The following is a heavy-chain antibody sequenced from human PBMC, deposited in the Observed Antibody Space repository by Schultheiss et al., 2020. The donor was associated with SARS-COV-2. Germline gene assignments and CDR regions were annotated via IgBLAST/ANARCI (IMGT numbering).Heavy chain of an antibody. CDR3: ARARPEGYMWFGTVDAFDI. Sequence: ASVKVSCKASGYTFTGYYMHWVRQAPGQGLEWMGWISAYNGNTNYAQKLQGRVTMTTDTSTSTAYMELRSLRSDDTAVYYCARARPEGYMWFGTVDAFDIWGQGTMVTVSS. D-gene: IGHD3-10*01. CDR1: GYTFTGYY. V-gene: IGHV1-18*04. J-gene: IGHJ3*02. CDR2: ISAYNGNT.